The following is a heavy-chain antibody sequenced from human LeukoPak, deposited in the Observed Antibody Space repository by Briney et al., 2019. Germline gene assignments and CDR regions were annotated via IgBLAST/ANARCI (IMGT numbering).Heavy chain of an antibody. Sequence: GGSLRLSCAASGFTFSSYAMHWVRQAPGKGLEWVAVISYDGSNKYYADSVKGRFTISRDNSKNTLYLQMNSLRAEDTAVYYCARGDYFGYWGQGTLVTVSS. CDR1: GFTFSSYA. CDR2: ISYDGSNK. CDR3: ARGDYFGY. J-gene: IGHJ4*02. V-gene: IGHV3-30-3*01.